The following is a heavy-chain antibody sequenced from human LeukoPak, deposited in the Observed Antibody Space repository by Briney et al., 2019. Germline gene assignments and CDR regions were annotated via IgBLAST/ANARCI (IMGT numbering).Heavy chain of an antibody. J-gene: IGHJ4*02. CDR3: AREPGTDYRKYYFDY. CDR1: GFTVSSYS. CDR2: LYSGGTT. Sequence: GGVLRLSCAASGFTVSSYSMSWVRQAPEMGLEWVSVLYSGGTTYYADSVKGRFTISRDNSKNTLYLQMDSLRAEDTAVYYCAREPGTDYRKYYFDYWGQGTLVTVSP. D-gene: IGHD1-14*01. V-gene: IGHV3-53*01.